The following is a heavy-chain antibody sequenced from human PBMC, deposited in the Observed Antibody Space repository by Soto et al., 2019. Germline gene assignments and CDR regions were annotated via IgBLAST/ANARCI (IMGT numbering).Heavy chain of an antibody. CDR2: IWYDGSNK. Sequence: GGSLRLSCAASGFTFSSYGMHWVRQAPGKGLEWVAVIWYDGSNKYYADSVKGRFTISRDNSKNTLYLQMNSLRAEDTAVYYCARDGRYCSSTSCLNYYYYYMDVWGKGTTVTVSS. V-gene: IGHV3-33*01. J-gene: IGHJ6*03. CDR1: GFTFSSYG. D-gene: IGHD2-2*01. CDR3: ARDGRYCSSTSCLNYYYYYMDV.